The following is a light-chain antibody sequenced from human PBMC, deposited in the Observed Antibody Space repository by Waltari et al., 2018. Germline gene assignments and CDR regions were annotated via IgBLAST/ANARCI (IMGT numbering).Light chain of an antibody. Sequence: QSALTQPASVSGSPGQSITIPGTGTSRDVGDYDWVAWYQQHPGKAPKVVIFDVSYRPSGVSNRFSGSKSGNTASLTISGLQAEDEADYYCTSYTSRHSLVFGTGTKVTVL. CDR2: DVS. J-gene: IGLJ1*01. V-gene: IGLV2-14*03. CDR1: SRDVGDYDW. CDR3: TSYTSRHSLV.